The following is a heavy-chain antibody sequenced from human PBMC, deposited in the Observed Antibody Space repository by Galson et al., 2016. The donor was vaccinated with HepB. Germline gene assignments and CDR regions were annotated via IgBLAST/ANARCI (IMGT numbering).Heavy chain of an antibody. CDR2: IYYGDNT. V-gene: IGHV3-53*01. Sequence: SLRLSCAASDFSVSDNHVGWVRQAPGKGLEWVSFIYYGDNTYYADSVKGRFTISRDNPQNTVRLEMKYLRAEDTAVYYCAGGTYSNGWPKGDFWGQGTLVTVSS. CDR3: AGGTYSNGWPKGDF. D-gene: IGHD6-19*01. CDR1: DFSVSDNH. J-gene: IGHJ4*02.